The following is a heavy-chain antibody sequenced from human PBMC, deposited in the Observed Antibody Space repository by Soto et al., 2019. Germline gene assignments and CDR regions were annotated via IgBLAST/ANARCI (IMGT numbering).Heavy chain of an antibody. Sequence: QVQLMQSGAEVKKPGPSVKVSCKASGGTFSSYAISWVRQAPGQGLEWMGGIIPIVGTANDAQKFQHRVTITADASTSTACRELSSLRSEDTAVYYCARAVGLNVGIAVRYTCYAMDVWSQGTTVTVSS. CDR3: ARAVGLNVGIAVRYTCYAMDV. CDR2: IIPIVGTA. D-gene: IGHD6-19*01. CDR1: GGTFSSYA. V-gene: IGHV1-69*01. J-gene: IGHJ6*02.